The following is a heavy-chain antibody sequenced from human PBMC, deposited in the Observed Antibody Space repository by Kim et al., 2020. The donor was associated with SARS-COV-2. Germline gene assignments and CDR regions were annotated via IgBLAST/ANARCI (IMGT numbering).Heavy chain of an antibody. D-gene: IGHD2-21*01. CDR3: VRQGRIIEGEIWFDP. CDR2: VSASGENI. V-gene: IGHV3-23*01. CDR1: GLTFSTYA. Sequence: GGSLRLSCATSGLTFSTYAWTWVRQAAGKGLEWVSTVSASGENIHYADSVKGRFTISRDNSKDTLHLQMSSLRVDDTAIYYCVRQGRIIEGEIWFDPWGQGILVTVSP. J-gene: IGHJ5*02.